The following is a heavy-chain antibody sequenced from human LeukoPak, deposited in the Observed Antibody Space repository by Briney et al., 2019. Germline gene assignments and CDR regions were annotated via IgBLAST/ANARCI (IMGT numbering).Heavy chain of an antibody. V-gene: IGHV3-30*03. Sequence: GGSLRLSCAASGFTFRNYGMCWVRQAPGKGLEWVAIILYDGSNEYYADSVKGRFTISRDNSKNTLYPQMNSLRTEDTAIYYCASLRFGSGSYYNDYWGQGTLVTVSS. CDR2: ILYDGSNE. J-gene: IGHJ4*02. D-gene: IGHD3-10*01. CDR3: ASLRFGSGSYYNDY. CDR1: GFTFRNYG.